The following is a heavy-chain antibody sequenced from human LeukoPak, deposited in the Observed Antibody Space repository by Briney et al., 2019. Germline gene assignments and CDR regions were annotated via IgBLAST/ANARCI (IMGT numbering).Heavy chain of an antibody. CDR1: VYTFTSYV. Sequence: VNVSCKSSVYTFTSYVISWVRQAPAQGVEWMGWISAYKGNTNYAQKLRGGVTMTTDRPSSRAYVELRRWRSGDRPVYYFPSDRPNSSGRTINSYYYYGIDVWGQGTTVTVSS. CDR3: PSDRPNSSGRTINSYYYYGIDV. CDR2: ISAYKGNT. D-gene: IGHD6-19*01. J-gene: IGHJ6*02. V-gene: IGHV1-18*01.